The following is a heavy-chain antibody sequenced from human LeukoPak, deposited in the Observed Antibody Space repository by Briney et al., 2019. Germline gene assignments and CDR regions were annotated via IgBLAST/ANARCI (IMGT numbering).Heavy chain of an antibody. V-gene: IGHV3-33*01. D-gene: IGHD4-17*01. CDR2: IYYDGSNK. CDR1: GFTFRSHG. Sequence: GRSLRLSCAASGFTFRSHGMHWVRQAPGRGLEWVAVIYYDGSNKYYADFVMGRFTISRDNFENMLYLQMNNLRAEDTAVYYCARDKEMTTNFGMDVWGQGTTVTVSS. J-gene: IGHJ6*02. CDR3: ARDKEMTTNFGMDV.